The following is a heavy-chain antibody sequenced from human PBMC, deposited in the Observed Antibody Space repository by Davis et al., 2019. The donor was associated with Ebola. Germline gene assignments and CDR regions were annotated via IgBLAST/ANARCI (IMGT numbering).Heavy chain of an antibody. CDR3: ARTSIVGTTTTASDI. CDR2: MNPNSGNT. J-gene: IGHJ3*02. CDR1: GYTFTSHG. Sequence: AASVKVSCKASGYTFTSHGIIWVRQATGQGLEWMGWMNPNSGNTGYAQKFQGRVTMTRNTSISTAYMELRSLRSDDTAVYFCARTSIVGTTTTASDIWGQGTKVTVSS. D-gene: IGHD1-26*01. V-gene: IGHV1-8*02.